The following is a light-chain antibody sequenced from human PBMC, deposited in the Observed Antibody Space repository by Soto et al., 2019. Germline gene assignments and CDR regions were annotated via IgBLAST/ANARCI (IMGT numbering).Light chain of an antibody. Sequence: QSALTQPRSVSGSPGQSVTISCTGTSNDVGGSGSVSWYQHHPGEAPKLIMYDVTKRPSGVPDRFSASKSGNTASLTISRLQAEDETDYYCLSYAGNYIYVFGTGTKVTVL. J-gene: IGLJ1*01. V-gene: IGLV2-11*01. CDR3: LSYAGNYIYV. CDR1: SNDVGGSGS. CDR2: DVT.